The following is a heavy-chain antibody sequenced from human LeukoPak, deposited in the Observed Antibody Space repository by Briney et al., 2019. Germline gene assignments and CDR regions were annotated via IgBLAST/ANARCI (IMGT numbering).Heavy chain of an antibody. V-gene: IGHV1-2*02. CDR3: ARSRGKSSIAVAGIGY. D-gene: IGHD6-19*01. J-gene: IGHJ4*02. CDR2: INPNSGGT. CDR1: GYTFTGYY. Sequence: ASVKVSCKASGYTFTGYYMHWVRQAPGQGLEWMGWINPNSGGTNYAQKFQGRVTMTRDTSISTAYMELSRLRSDDTAVYYCARSRGKSSIAVAGIGYWGQGTLVTVSS.